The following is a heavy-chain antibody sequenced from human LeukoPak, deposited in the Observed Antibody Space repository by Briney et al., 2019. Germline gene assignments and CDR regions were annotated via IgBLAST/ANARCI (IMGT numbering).Heavy chain of an antibody. V-gene: IGHV4-4*07. J-gene: IGHJ4*01. CDR1: GGSISSYY. Sequence: NSSETLSLTCTVSGGSISSYYWSWIRQPAGKGLEWIGRIYTSGSTNYNPSLKSRVTISVDKSKSQFSLKLSSVTAADTAVYYCARDYSSSFGLDYWGHGTLVTVSS. D-gene: IGHD6-6*01. CDR3: ARDYSSSFGLDY. CDR2: IYTSGST.